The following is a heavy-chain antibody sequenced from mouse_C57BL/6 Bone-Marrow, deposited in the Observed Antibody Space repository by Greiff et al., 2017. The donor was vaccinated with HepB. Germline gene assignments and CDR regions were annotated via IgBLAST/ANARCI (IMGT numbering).Heavy chain of an antibody. CDR2: IDPSDSET. CDR3: ARWGYRKGAWFAY. Sequence: QVQLQQPGSELVRPGSSVKLSCKASGYTFTSYWMHWVKQRPIQGLEWIGNIDPSDSETHYNQKFKDKATLTVDKSSSTAYMQLSSLTSEDSAVYYCARWGYRKGAWFAYWGQGTLVTVSA. CDR1: GYTFTSYW. V-gene: IGHV1-52*01. D-gene: IGHD2-14*01. J-gene: IGHJ3*01.